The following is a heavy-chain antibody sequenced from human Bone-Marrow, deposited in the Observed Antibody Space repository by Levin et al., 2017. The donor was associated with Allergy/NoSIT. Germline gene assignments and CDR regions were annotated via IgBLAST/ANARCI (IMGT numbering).Heavy chain of an antibody. CDR1: GFTFYTYP. D-gene: IGHD3-22*01. V-gene: IGHV3-21*01. Sequence: GASVKVSCAASGFTFYTYPMTWVRQAPGKGLEWVSSITSNSDYKYYADSVKGRFTVSRDNAKNSLYLQMNSLTAEDTAVYYCARIEAPFYYDSSGSDYWGQGTLVTVSS. CDR2: ITSNSDYK. CDR3: ARIEAPFYYDSSGSDY. J-gene: IGHJ4*02.